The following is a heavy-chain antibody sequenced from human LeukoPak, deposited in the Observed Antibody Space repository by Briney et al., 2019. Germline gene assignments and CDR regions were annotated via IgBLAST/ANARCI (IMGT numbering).Heavy chain of an antibody. CDR3: AHLDSSGRWLGFDS. Sequence: ASVKVSCKASGYTFTSYDINWVRQATGQGLEWMGWKNPNSGNTGYAQKFQGRVTMTRDTSISTAYMELSSLRFDDSAVYYCAHLDSSGRWLGFDSWGQGTLVTASA. CDR1: GYTFTSYD. J-gene: IGHJ4*02. CDR2: KNPNSGNT. D-gene: IGHD3-22*01. V-gene: IGHV1-8*01.